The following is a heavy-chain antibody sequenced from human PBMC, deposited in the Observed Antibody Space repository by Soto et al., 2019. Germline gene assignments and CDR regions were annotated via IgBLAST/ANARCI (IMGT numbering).Heavy chain of an antibody. CDR1: GFTFSDYY. CDR3: ASAGTLDYDPVDY. V-gene: IGHV3-11*06. J-gene: IGHJ4*02. D-gene: IGHD4-17*01. Sequence: VQLVESGGGLVKPGGSLRLYCAASGFTFSDYYMSRISQAPGKGLERVSYISSSSSYTNYADSVKGRFTIARDNAKNSLYLHMNSLRAEDTAVYYCASAGTLDYDPVDYWGQGTLVTVSS. CDR2: ISSSSSYT.